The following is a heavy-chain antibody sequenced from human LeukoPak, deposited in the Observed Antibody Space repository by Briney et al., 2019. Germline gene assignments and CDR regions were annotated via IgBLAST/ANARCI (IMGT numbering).Heavy chain of an antibody. CDR3: ARDWHTGQGHPMDV. D-gene: IGHD2-8*02. CDR1: GGSISRSNW. Sequence: NPSETLSLICAVSGGSISRSNWWSWVRQPPGKGLEWIGEIYHSGSTNYNPSLKSRVTISVDTSKNQFSLKLSSVTAADTAVYYCARDWHTGQGHPMDVWGKGTTVTVSS. J-gene: IGHJ6*04. CDR2: IYHSGST. V-gene: IGHV4-4*02.